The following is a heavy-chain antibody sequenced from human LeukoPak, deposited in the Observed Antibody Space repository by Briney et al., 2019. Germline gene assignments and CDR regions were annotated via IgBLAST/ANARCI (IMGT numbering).Heavy chain of an antibody. CDR1: GGSISSYY. V-gene: IGHV4-4*07. CDR3: ARLVDYYDSSGYYPGYFDY. Sequence: SETLSLTCTVSGGSISSYYWSWIRQPAGKGLEWIGRIYTSGSTNYNPSLKSRVTMSVDTSKNQFSLKLSSVTAADTAVYYCARLVDYYDSSGYYPGYFDYWGQGTLVTVSS. CDR2: IYTSGST. J-gene: IGHJ4*02. D-gene: IGHD3-22*01.